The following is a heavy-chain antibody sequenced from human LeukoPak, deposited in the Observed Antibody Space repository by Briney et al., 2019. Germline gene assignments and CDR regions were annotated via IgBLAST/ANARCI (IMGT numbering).Heavy chain of an antibody. D-gene: IGHD1-1*01. CDR1: SGSFSTYY. CDR3: ARRGTGFDP. Sequence: SETLSLTCTVYSGSFSTYYWNWIRQPPGKGLEWIGEINQSGSTNYNPSLKSRVTISVDTSKNQFSLKLSSVTAADTAVYYCARRGTGFDPWGQGTLVTVSS. V-gene: IGHV4-34*01. J-gene: IGHJ5*02. CDR2: INQSGST.